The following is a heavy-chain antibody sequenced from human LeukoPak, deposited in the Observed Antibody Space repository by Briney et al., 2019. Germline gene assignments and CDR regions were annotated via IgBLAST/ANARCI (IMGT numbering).Heavy chain of an antibody. CDR2: IYYCGST. D-gene: IGHD3-10*01. CDR3: ARERSRFGSLDY. CDR1: GGSISSGDYY. Sequence: KSSETLSLTCTVSGGSISSGDYYWGWIRQPPGKGLEWIGYIYYCGSTYYNPSLKSRVTISVDTSKNHFSLKLSSVTAAATPVYSWARERSRFGSLDYWGQGTLVTVSS. J-gene: IGHJ4*02. V-gene: IGHV4-30-4*01.